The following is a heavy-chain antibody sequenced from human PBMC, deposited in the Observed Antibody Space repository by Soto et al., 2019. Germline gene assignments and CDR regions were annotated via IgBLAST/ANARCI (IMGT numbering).Heavy chain of an antibody. D-gene: IGHD2-2*01. Sequence: ASVKVSCKASGYTFTSHGISWVRQAPGQGLEWMGWISAYNGNTNYAQKLKGRVTMTTDTSTSKAYMELRSLRSDDTAVYYCARYCSTTSCYSGPHYWGQGTLVTVSS. CDR3: ARYCSTTSCYSGPHY. V-gene: IGHV1-18*01. J-gene: IGHJ4*02. CDR2: ISAYNGNT. CDR1: GYTFTSHG.